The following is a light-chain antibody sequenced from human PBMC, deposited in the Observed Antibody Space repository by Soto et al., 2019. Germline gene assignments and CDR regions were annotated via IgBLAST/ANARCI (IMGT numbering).Light chain of an antibody. CDR3: QTWGTGIQV. CDR2: LNSDGSH. J-gene: IGLJ2*01. Sequence: QLVLTQSPSASASLGASVKLTCTLSSGHSSYALAWHQQQPEQGPRYLMKLNSDGSHSKGDGIPDRFSGSSSGAERYLTISSLQSEDEADYYCQTWGTGIQVFGGGTKLTVL. CDR1: SGHSSYA. V-gene: IGLV4-69*01.